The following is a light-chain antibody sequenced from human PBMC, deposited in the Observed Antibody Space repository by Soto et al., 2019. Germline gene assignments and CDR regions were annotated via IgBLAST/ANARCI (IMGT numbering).Light chain of an antibody. Sequence: DIQMTQSPSTLSASVGDRVTITCRASQNIGDWVAWYQRKPGKAPKFLIYKASSLETGVPSRFSGSASGTEFTLTISSLQPDDFATYYCQQYVTYPLTFGPGTKVDIK. CDR1: QNIGDW. CDR3: QQYVTYPLT. V-gene: IGKV1-5*03. J-gene: IGKJ3*01. CDR2: KAS.